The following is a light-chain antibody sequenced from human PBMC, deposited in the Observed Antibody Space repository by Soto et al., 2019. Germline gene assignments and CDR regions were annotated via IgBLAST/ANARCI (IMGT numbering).Light chain of an antibody. V-gene: IGKV3D-20*02. CDR1: QSISRSY. Sequence: EIVLTQSPGTLSLSPGERATLSCRASQSISRSYLAWYQQKPGQPPRLLIYGTSSRATGIPDRFSGSGSGTDFTLTISRLEPEDFAVYYCQQHSNWPLTFGGGTKVEIK. CDR3: QQHSNWPLT. J-gene: IGKJ4*01. CDR2: GTS.